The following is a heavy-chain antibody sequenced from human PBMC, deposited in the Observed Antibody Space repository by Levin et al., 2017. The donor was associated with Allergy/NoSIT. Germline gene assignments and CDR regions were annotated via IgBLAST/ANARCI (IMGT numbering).Heavy chain of an antibody. Sequence: HPGGSLRLSCAASGFTFSSYEMNWVRQAPGKGLEWVSYISSSGSTIYYADSVKGRFTISRDNAKNSLYLQMNSLRAEDTAVYYCARQLGNFWSGYNYFDYWGQGTLVTVS. CDR1: GFTFSSYE. V-gene: IGHV3-48*03. D-gene: IGHD3-3*01. CDR3: ARQLGNFWSGYNYFDY. CDR2: ISSSGSTI. J-gene: IGHJ4*02.